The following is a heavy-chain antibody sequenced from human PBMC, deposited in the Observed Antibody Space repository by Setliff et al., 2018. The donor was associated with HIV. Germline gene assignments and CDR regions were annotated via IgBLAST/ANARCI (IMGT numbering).Heavy chain of an antibody. D-gene: IGHD6-19*01. CDR1: GESFSGYY. Sequence: SETLSLTCAVYGESFSGYYWNWIRQPPGKGLEWIGEINHSGSTKYNPSLKSRVTISVDTSKKQFSLKLSSVTAADTAVYYCARGVRDNSGWSSYYFDYWGQGTLVTVSS. V-gene: IGHV4-34*01. CDR3: ARGVRDNSGWSSYYFDY. J-gene: IGHJ4*02. CDR2: INHSGST.